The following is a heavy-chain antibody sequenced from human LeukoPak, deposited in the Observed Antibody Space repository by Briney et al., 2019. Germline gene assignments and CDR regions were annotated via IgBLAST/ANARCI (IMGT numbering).Heavy chain of an antibody. V-gene: IGHV4-34*01. D-gene: IGHD7-27*01. CDR3: ARGPNWGRPFDY. CDR2: INHSGST. J-gene: IGHJ4*02. Sequence: WIGEINHSGSTNYNPSLKSRVTISVDTSKNQFSLKLSSVTAADTAVYYCARGPNWGRPFDYWGQGTLVTVSS.